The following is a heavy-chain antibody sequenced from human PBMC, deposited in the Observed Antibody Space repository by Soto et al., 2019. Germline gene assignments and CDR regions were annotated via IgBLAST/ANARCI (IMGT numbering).Heavy chain of an antibody. D-gene: IGHD6-19*01. V-gene: IGHV3-48*02. Sequence: LRLSCAASGFTFSSYSMNWVRQAPGKGLEWVSYISSSSSTIYYADSVKGRFTISRDNAKNSLYLQMNSLRDEDTAVYYCARARSPIAVAGTVYYYYGMDVWGQGTTVTVSS. CDR3: ARARSPIAVAGTVYYYYGMDV. CDR2: ISSSSSTI. J-gene: IGHJ6*02. CDR1: GFTFSSYS.